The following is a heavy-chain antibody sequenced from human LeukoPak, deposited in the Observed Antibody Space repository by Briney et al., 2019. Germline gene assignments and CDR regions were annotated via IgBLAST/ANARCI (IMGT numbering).Heavy chain of an antibody. CDR2: IYYSEST. CDR1: GGSISSYY. D-gene: IGHD4-17*01. CDR3: ARGLFRSVTTAGGFDY. Sequence: SETLSLTCTVSGGSISSYYWSWIRQPPGKGLEWIGYIYYSESTNYNPSLKSRVTISVDTSKNQFSLKLSSVTAADTAVYYCARGLFRSVTTAGGFDYWGQGTLVTVSS. V-gene: IGHV4-59*01. J-gene: IGHJ4*02.